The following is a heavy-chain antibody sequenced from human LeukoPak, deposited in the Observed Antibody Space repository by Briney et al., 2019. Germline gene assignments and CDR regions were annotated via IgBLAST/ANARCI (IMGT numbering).Heavy chain of an antibody. J-gene: IGHJ4*02. CDR1: GGSISSYY. CDR3: ARDTRDGYNYYFDY. CDR2: IYYSGST. D-gene: IGHD5-24*01. Sequence: SETLSPTCTVSGGSISSYYWSWIRQPPGKGLEWIGYIYYSGSTNYNPSLKSRVTISVDTSKNQFSLKLSSVTAADTAVYYCARDTRDGYNYYFDYWGQGTLVTVSS. V-gene: IGHV4-59*01.